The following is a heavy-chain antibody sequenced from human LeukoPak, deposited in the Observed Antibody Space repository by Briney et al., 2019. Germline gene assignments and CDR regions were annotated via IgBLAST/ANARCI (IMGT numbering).Heavy chain of an antibody. J-gene: IGHJ6*02. CDR3: ARDEGGSGSSYYYGMDV. CDR2: IYSGGST. CDR1: GFTVSSNY. V-gene: IGHV3-53*04. D-gene: IGHD3-10*01. Sequence: GGSLRLSCAASGFTVSSNYMSWVRQAPGKGLEWVSVIYSGGSTYYADSVKGRFTISRHNSKNTLYPQVNSLRAEDTAVYYCARDEGGSGSSYYYGMDVWGQGTTVTVSS.